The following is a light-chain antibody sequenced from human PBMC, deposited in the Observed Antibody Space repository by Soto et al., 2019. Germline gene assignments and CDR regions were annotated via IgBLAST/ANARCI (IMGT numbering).Light chain of an antibody. Sequence: EIVMTQSPATLSVSPGERATLXXXASQSVSSNLAWYQQKPGQAPRLLIYGASTRATGIPARFSGSGSGTEFTLTISSLQSEDFAVYYCQQYNNWPFTFGPGTKVDIK. CDR1: QSVSSN. J-gene: IGKJ3*01. CDR3: QQYNNWPFT. CDR2: GAS. V-gene: IGKV3-15*01.